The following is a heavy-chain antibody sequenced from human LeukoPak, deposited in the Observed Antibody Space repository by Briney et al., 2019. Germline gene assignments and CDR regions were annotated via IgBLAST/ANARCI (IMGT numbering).Heavy chain of an antibody. CDR2: IYPGDSDT. CDR3: ARLXXXWFDP. Sequence: ISCKXSGYNFTSYXIGWVRQVPXKGLEWMGIIYPGDSDTRYSPSFQGQVTISADKSISTAYLQWSSLKASDTAMYYCARLXXXWFDPWGQGTLVTXXX. J-gene: IGHJ5*02. V-gene: IGHV5-51*01. CDR1: GYNFTSYX.